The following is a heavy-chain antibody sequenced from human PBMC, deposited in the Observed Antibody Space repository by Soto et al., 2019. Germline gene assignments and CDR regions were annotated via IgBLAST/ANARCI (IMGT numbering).Heavy chain of an antibody. Sequence: QITLKESGPTLVKPTQTLTLTCTFSGFSLSTSGVGVGWIRQPPGKALEWLALIYWDDDKRYSPSLKNRLTITTDTSKNQVVLTMTNMDPVDTATYYCAHRQDYDILTGPFDYWGQGTLVTVSS. D-gene: IGHD3-9*01. CDR3: AHRQDYDILTGPFDY. V-gene: IGHV2-5*02. CDR2: IYWDDDK. J-gene: IGHJ4*02. CDR1: GFSLSTSGVG.